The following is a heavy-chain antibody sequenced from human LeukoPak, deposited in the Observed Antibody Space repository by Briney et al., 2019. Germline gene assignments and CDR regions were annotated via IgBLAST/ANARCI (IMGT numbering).Heavy chain of an antibody. CDR3: AKTTGGAAAGSWLEG. V-gene: IGHV3-23*01. CDR1: GFTFSSYA. CDR2: ISGSGSST. D-gene: IGHD6-13*01. Sequence: GGSLRLSCAASGFTFSSYAMNWVRQAPGKGLEWVSGISGSGSSTYYADSVKGRFTISRDNSKNTLFLQMNSLRAEDTAVYYCAKTTGGAAAGSWLEGWGQGTLVTVSS. J-gene: IGHJ4*02.